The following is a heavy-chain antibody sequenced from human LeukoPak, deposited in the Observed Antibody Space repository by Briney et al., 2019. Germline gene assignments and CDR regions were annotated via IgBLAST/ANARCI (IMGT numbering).Heavy chain of an antibody. V-gene: IGHV3-23*01. CDR1: GFTFSSYW. CDR2: ISGSGDST. J-gene: IGHJ6*02. D-gene: IGHD2-2*01. CDR3: AKERAVVPRGGMDV. Sequence: PGGSLRLSCAASGFTFSSYWMHWVRQAPGKGLEWVSAISGSGDSTYYADSVKGRFTISRDNSKNTLYLQMNSLRGEDTAVYYCAKERAVVPRGGMDVWGQGTTVTVSS.